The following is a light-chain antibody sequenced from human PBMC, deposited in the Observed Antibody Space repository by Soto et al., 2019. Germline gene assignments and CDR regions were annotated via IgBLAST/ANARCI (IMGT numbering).Light chain of an antibody. J-gene: IGKJ2*01. CDR3: QQRSSWPPYT. V-gene: IGKV3-11*01. CDR2: DAS. Sequence: EIVLTESPATLSFSPGVRATLSCRASQSFSSYLACYQQKPGQAPRLLIYDASNRATGIPARFSGSGYGTDFTLNISSLEPEEVAVYYRQQRSSWPPYTFGQGTKLEIK. CDR1: QSFSSY.